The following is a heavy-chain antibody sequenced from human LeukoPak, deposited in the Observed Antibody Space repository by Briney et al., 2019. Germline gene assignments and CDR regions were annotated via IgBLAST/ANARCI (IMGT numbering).Heavy chain of an antibody. V-gene: IGHV3-30*01. J-gene: IGHJ4*02. CDR3: ARAPEYGLYYFDY. Sequence: DSVKGRFTVSRDNSKNTLYLQMKSLRAEDTAVYYCARAPEYGLYYFDYWGQGTLVTVSS. D-gene: IGHD1-14*01.